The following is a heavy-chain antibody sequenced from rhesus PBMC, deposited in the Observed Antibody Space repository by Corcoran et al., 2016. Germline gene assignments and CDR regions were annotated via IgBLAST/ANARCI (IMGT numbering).Heavy chain of an antibody. CDR2: IYWDDDK. CDR1: GFSLSTSGLV. CDR3: ARYDEDDYGYYYTRYYSDY. Sequence: QVTLTESGPALVKPTQTLTLTCTFSGFSLSTSGLVVRWIRQPTGKSLGGLAPIYWDDDKRYSTSLKSRLTSSKDTSKNQVVHTRTNMDPVDTATDHCARYDEDDYGYYYTRYYSDYWGQGVVATVSS. V-gene: IGHV2-174*01. D-gene: IGHD3S6*01. J-gene: IGHJ4*01.